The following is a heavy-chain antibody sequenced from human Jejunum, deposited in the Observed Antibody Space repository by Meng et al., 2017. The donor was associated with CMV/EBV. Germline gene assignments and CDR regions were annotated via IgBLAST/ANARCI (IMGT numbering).Heavy chain of an antibody. D-gene: IGHD2-2*01. V-gene: IGHV3-21*01. Sequence: FTFSSYRLHWVRQAPGKGLELVSSMSSGSVDIFYADSVRGHFTISRDNTKTSLYLQMNSLGAEDTAVYYCARALHCSNPNCNDPAYWGQGTLVTVSS. CDR1: FTFSSYR. CDR3: ARALHCSNPNCNDPAY. J-gene: IGHJ4*02. CDR2: MSSGSVDI.